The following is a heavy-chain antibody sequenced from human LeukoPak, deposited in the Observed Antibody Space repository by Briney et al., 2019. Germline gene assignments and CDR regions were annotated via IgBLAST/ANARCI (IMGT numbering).Heavy chain of an antibody. CDR2: IYYTGTT. CDR3: ARHSPSSTRAEHFHP. V-gene: IGHV4-39*01. Sequence: SETLSLTCTVSGGPISRTFRFWGWTRQSPGKGLEWLGSIYYTGTTSYNPSLGGPVAISVDPSQTHVSLEMTSVTAADSAVYYCARHSPSSTRAEHFHPWGQGTLVTVSS. CDR1: GGPISRTFRF. D-gene: IGHD5-24*01. J-gene: IGHJ1*01.